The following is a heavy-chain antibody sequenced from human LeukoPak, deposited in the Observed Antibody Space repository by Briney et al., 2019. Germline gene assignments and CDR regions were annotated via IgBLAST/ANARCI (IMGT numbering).Heavy chain of an antibody. V-gene: IGHV1-8*01. CDR1: GYTFTDYD. D-gene: IGHD3-16*01. CDR3: ARGVYHPGDS. CDR2: VSPKTGST. Sequence: GASVKVSCKTSGYTFTDYDINWVRQASGQGLEWMGWVSPKTGSTAYAQRFQGRISMTRDTSTDTAHMELSSLTSDDTAIYFCARGVYHPGDSWGQGTLVTVSS. J-gene: IGHJ4*02.